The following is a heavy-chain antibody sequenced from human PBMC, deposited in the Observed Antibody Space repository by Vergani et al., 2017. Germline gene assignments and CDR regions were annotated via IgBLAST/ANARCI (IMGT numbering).Heavy chain of an antibody. CDR1: GFRFTTYY. V-gene: IGHV3-66*02. Sequence: VELLESGGGLAQPGGSLRVSCSASGFRFTTYYMSWVRQAPGKGLEWVSVIKSDGRTSYAGSVRGRFTISRDTSRNAVYLQMNILRVEDTGVYYCTRSDCSGTTCYGHYFDLWGRGILVGV. J-gene: IGHJ4*02. CDR2: IKSDGRT. CDR3: TRSDCSGTTCYGHYFDL. D-gene: IGHD2-15*01.